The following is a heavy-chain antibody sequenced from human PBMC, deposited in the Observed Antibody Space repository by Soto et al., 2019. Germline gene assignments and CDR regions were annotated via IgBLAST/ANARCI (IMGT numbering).Heavy chain of an antibody. Sequence: ASVKVSCKASGYTFTIYCISWVRQAPGQGLEWMGWISAYNGNTNYAQKLQGRVTMTTDTSTSTAYMELRSLRSDDTAVYYCARDRRTYSSGWYGFGVGPSDYWGQGTLVSVSS. CDR3: ARDRRTYSSGWYGFGVGPSDY. CDR1: GYTFTIYC. CDR2: ISAYNGNT. J-gene: IGHJ4*02. D-gene: IGHD6-19*01. V-gene: IGHV1-18*01.